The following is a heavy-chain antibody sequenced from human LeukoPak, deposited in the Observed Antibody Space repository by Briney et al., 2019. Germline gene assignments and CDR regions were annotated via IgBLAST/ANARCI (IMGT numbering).Heavy chain of an antibody. Sequence: SETLSLTCGVSGGSISSCYWAWIRQAPGKGLEWIGYIYYAGSTNYNPSLKSRVTMSVDMSRNQFSLRMTSVTAADTAVYYCAREAQDFRTGNHRPGHYDYMDVWGKGTAVTVSS. CDR3: AREAQDFRTGNHRPGHYDYMDV. CDR2: IYYAGST. V-gene: IGHV4-59*01. CDR1: GGSISSCY. J-gene: IGHJ6*03. D-gene: IGHD1-14*01.